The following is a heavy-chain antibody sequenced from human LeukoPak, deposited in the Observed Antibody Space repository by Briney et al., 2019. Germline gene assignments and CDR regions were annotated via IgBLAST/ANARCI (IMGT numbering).Heavy chain of an antibody. J-gene: IGHJ6*02. CDR1: GFNVSSNY. CDR3: AKISIGRSMDV. Sequence: GGSLRLSCAASGFNVSSNYMSWVRQAPGKGLEWVSVSDSGGSTYYADSVKGRFTISRDGSKNTLYLQMNSLRAEDTAVYYCAKISIGRSMDVWGQGTTVTVSS. V-gene: IGHV3-66*01. CDR2: SDSGGST. D-gene: IGHD6-6*01.